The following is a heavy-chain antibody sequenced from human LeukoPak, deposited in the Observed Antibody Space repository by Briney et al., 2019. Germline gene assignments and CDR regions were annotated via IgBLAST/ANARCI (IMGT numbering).Heavy chain of an antibody. D-gene: IGHD3-3*01. CDR2: ISGDGGTT. CDR3: ARMGIGEFGGALDV. Sequence: GGSLRLSCAVSGFSMRSYAMHWVCQAPGKGLEYVSSISGDGGTTYYPNSVKDRFTVSRDNSKNTLYLQMGRLRTDDTAVYYCARMGIGEFGGALDVWGQGTTVIVSS. CDR1: GFSMRSYA. J-gene: IGHJ6*02. V-gene: IGHV3-64*01.